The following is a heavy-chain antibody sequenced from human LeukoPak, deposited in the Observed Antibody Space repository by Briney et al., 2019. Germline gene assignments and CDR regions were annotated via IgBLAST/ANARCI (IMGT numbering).Heavy chain of an antibody. J-gene: IGHJ4*02. CDR3: AKEAGAGYSYSDY. CDR1: GFTFSSYS. CDR2: ISGSGGST. V-gene: IGHV3-23*01. D-gene: IGHD5-18*01. Sequence: GGSLRLSCVASGFTFSSYSMNWVRQAPGKGLEWVSAISGSGGSTYYADSVKGRFTISRDNSKNTLYLQMNSLRAEDTAVYYCAKEAGAGYSYSDYWGQGTLVTVSS.